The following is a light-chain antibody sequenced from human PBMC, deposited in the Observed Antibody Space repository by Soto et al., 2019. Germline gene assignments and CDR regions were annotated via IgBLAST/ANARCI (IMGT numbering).Light chain of an antibody. CDR1: SSDVGGYNY. J-gene: IGLJ2*01. Sequence: QSVLTQPASVSGSPGQSITISCTGTSSDVGGYNYVSWYQQHPGRAPKLIIYEVSNRPSGVSNRFSGSKSGNTASLTISGLQPEDEADYSCSSHTSRSTLVFGAGTQLTVL. V-gene: IGLV2-14*01. CDR3: SSHTSRSTLV. CDR2: EVS.